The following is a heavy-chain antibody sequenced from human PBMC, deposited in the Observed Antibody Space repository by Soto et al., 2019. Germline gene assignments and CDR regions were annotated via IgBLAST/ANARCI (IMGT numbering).Heavy chain of an antibody. V-gene: IGHV4-59*08. CDR3: ASSGRDLGSSSPKGKNYYSYYGLDV. CDR1: GGSISSYY. CDR2: IYYSGST. J-gene: IGHJ6*02. D-gene: IGHD6-13*01. Sequence: SETLSLTCTVSGGSISSYYWSWIRQPPGKGLEWIGYIYYSGSTNYNPSLKSRVTISVDTSKNQFSLKLSSVTAADTAVYYCASSGRDLGSSSPKGKNYYSYYGLDVWGQGTTVTVSS.